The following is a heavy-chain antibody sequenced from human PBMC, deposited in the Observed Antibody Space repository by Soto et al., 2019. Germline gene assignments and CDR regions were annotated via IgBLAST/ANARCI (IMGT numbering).Heavy chain of an antibody. J-gene: IGHJ4*02. CDR1: GGSISSYY. D-gene: IGHD6-13*01. Sequence: SETLSLTCTVSGGSISSYYWSWIRQPPGKGLEWIGYIYYSGSTNYNPSLKSRVTISVDTSKNQFSLKLSSVTAADTAVYYCARADSSSWYMAFDYWGQGTLVTVSS. CDR2: IYYSGST. CDR3: ARADSSSWYMAFDY. V-gene: IGHV4-59*01.